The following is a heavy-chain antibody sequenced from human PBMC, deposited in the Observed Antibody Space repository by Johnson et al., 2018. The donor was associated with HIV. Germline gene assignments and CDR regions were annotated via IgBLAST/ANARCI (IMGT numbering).Heavy chain of an antibody. CDR3: ARGDYYDSSGYFSDAFDI. J-gene: IGHJ3*02. Sequence: QVQVVESGGGVVQPGRSLRLSCAASGFTFSSYVIHWVRQAPGKGLEWVAVMPYDGNNKYYAASVKGRFTISRDNAKNSLYLQMNSLRAEDTAVYYCARGDYYDSSGYFSDAFDIWGQGTMVTVSS. CDR1: GFTFSSYV. D-gene: IGHD3-22*01. CDR2: MPYDGNNK. V-gene: IGHV3-30-3*01.